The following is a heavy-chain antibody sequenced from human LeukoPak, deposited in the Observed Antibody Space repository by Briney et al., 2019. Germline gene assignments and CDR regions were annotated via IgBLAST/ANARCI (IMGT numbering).Heavy chain of an antibody. J-gene: IGHJ1*01. CDR1: GFTVSSNY. D-gene: IGHD2/OR15-2a*01. Sequence: PGGSLRLSCAASGFTVSSNYMSWVRQAPGKGLEWVSVLYSGGSTYYADSVKGRFTISRDNSKNTLYLQMHSLRAEDTAVYYCARDEFSFFFQHWGQGTLVTVSS. V-gene: IGHV3-66*01. CDR3: ARDEFSFFFQH. CDR2: LYSGGST.